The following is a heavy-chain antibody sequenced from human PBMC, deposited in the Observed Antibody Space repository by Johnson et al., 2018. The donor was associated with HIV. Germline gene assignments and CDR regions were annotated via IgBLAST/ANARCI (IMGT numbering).Heavy chain of an antibody. CDR1: GFTFNTYG. CDR2: MSHDGSNK. V-gene: IGHV3-30*18. D-gene: IGHD3-3*01. Sequence: QVLLVESGGGLVQPGRSLRLSCAASGFTFNTYGMHWVRQAPGKGLEWVALMSHDGSNKYYTDPVKGRFTISRDNSKNARYLQMHNLTTEDTAVYYCAKGYYDSPFGFDIWGQGTMVIVSS. J-gene: IGHJ3*02. CDR3: AKGYYDSPFGFDI.